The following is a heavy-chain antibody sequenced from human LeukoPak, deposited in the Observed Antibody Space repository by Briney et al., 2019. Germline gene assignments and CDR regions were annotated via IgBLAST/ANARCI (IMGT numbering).Heavy chain of an antibody. CDR2: IYTSGST. V-gene: IGHV4-4*07. D-gene: IGHD6-25*01. Sequence: SETLSLTCTVSGGSISSYYWSWIRQPAGKGLEWIGRIYTSGSTNYNPSLKSRVTMSVDTSKNQFSLKLSSVTAADTAVYYCARSYSSEGQKGLYYFDYWGQGTLVTVSS. CDR3: ARSYSSEGQKGLYYFDY. CDR1: GGSISSYY. J-gene: IGHJ4*02.